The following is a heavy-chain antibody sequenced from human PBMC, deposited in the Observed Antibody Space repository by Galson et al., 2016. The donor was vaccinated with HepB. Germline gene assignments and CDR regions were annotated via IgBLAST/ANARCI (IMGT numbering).Heavy chain of an antibody. J-gene: IGHJ4*02. Sequence: SLRLSCAASGFTFGDYAMSWFRQAPGKGLEWVGFIRSKAYGGTTEYAASVKGRFTISRDDSKSIAYLQMNSLKTEDTAVYYRASRSFSTKAFEYWGQGTLVTVSS. CDR2: IRSKAYGGTT. D-gene: IGHD2/OR15-2a*01. CDR1: GFTFGDYA. V-gene: IGHV3-49*03. CDR3: ASRSFSTKAFEY.